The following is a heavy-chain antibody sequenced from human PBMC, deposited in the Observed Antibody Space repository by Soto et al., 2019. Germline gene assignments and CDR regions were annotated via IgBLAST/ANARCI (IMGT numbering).Heavy chain of an antibody. CDR1: GFTFSRYD. CDR3: ARYSGTYRDY. J-gene: IGHJ4*02. D-gene: IGHD1-26*01. V-gene: IGHV3-21*01. CDR2: IPTTSGYI. Sequence: GGSLRLSCAASGFTFSRYDMSWVRQAPGKGLEWVSSIPTTSGYIFYADSVKGRFTISRDDAKNSLYLQMNSLRVEDTAVYYCARYSGTYRDYWGQGTLVTVSS.